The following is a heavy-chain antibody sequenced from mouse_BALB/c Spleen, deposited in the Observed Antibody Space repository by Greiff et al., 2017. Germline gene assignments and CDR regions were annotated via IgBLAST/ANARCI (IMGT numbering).Heavy chain of an antibody. CDR2: INPSNGRT. CDR1: GYTFTSYW. V-gene: IGHV1S81*02. CDR3: ARWDDGYYFDY. J-gene: IGHJ2*01. Sequence: VQLQQPGAELVKPGASVKLSCKASGYTFTSYWMHWVKQRPGQGLEWIGEINPSNGRTNYNEKFKSKATLTVDKSSSTAYMQLSSLTSEDSAVYYCARWDDGYYFDYWGQGTTLTVSS. D-gene: IGHD2-3*01.